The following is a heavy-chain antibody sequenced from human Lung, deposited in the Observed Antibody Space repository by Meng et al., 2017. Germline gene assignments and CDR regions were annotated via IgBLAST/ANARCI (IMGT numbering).Heavy chain of an antibody. CDR1: GGSFRDCD. J-gene: IGHJ4*02. V-gene: IGHV4-34*01. CDR3: ARGPTTMAHDFDY. D-gene: IGHD4-11*01. CDR2: ISHSGSP. Sequence: QVELHQWGARLSQPSEPACLPFVVSGGSFRDCDWSWLRPPPGKGLEWIGEISHSGSPNYNPSIESRATISVDTSQNNLSLKLSFVTAADSAVYYCARGPTTMAHDFDYWGQGTLVTVSS.